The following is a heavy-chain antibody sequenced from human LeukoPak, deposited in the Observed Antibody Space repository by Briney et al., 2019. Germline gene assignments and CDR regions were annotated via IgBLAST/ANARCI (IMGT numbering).Heavy chain of an antibody. D-gene: IGHD3-9*01. CDR1: GFTFSSYA. Sequence: GGSLRLSCPVSGFTFSSYAMSWVRQAPGKGLEWVSVIYSGGSTHYADSVKGRFTISRDNSKNTLYLQMNSLRAEDTAVYYCARDRLHYDSLAGYPADWGQGTLVTVSS. J-gene: IGHJ4*02. V-gene: IGHV3-66*01. CDR2: IYSGGST. CDR3: ARDRLHYDSLAGYPAD.